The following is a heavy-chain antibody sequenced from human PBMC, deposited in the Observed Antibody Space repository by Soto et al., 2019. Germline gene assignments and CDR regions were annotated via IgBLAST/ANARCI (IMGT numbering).Heavy chain of an antibody. D-gene: IGHD1-26*01. CDR1: GFTFSAYW. CDR3: ARLGGDYFDN. CDR2: IKEDGSEK. Sequence: EVQLVESGGGLGQPGGSLRLSCAASGFTFSAYWMTWVRQAPGKGLECLANIKEDGSEKHYLDGRFAISRDNAKNSLYLQMSSLRADDTAVYFCARLGGDYFDNWGQGTLVTVSS. V-gene: IGHV3-7*01. J-gene: IGHJ4*02.